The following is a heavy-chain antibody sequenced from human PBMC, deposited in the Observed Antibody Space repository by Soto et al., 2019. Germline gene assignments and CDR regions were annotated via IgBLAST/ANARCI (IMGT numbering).Heavy chain of an antibody. CDR2: IYYSGST. V-gene: IGHV4-59*01. D-gene: IGHD6-13*01. Sequence: ASETLSLTCTVSGGSISSYYWSWIRQPPGKGLEWIGYIYYSGSTNYNPSLKSRVTISVDTSKSQFSLKLSSVTAADTAVYYCARVYSSSWSYDAFDIWGQGTMVTVSS. CDR1: GGSISSYY. CDR3: ARVYSSSWSYDAFDI. J-gene: IGHJ3*02.